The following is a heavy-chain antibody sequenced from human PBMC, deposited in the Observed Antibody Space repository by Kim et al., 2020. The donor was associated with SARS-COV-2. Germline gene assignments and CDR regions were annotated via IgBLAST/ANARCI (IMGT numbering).Heavy chain of an antibody. CDR1: GGSISSYY. J-gene: IGHJ6*01. CDR2: IYTSGST. V-gene: IGHV4-4*07. D-gene: IGHD3-10*01. CDR3: ARDRLITMVRGVTYYYYGMDV. Sequence: SETLSLTCTVSGGSISSYYWSWIRQPAGKGLEWIGRIYTSGSTNYNPSLKSRVTMSVDTSKNQFSLKLSSVTAADTAVYYCARDRLITMVRGVTYYYYGMDVWRQGTTVTVSS.